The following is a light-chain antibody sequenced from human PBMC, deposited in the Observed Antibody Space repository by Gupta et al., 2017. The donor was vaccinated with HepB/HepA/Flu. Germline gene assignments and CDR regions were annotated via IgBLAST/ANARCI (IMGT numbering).Light chain of an antibody. J-gene: IGLJ2*01. V-gene: IGLV2-14*01. CDR3: STYTSSSTLVV. CDR1: SSDVGGYNY. Sequence: QSALTQPASASGSPGQSITISCTGTSSDVGGYNYVAWYQQHPGKAPKLIIYDVSNRPSGVSNRFSSSESGNTVSLTISGLQAEDESDYYCSTYTSSSTLVVFGVGTKLTVL. CDR2: DVS.